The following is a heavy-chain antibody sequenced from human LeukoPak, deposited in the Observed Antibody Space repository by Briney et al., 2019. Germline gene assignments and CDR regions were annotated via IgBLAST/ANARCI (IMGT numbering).Heavy chain of an antibody. D-gene: IGHD6-19*01. CDR1: GFTFSSYA. V-gene: IGHV3-23*01. Sequence: PGGSLRLSCAASGFTFSSYAMSWVRQAPGKGLEWVSAISGSGGSTYYADSVKGRFTTSRDNSKNTLYLQMNSLRAEDTAVYYCHTYSSGWYPFDYWGQGTLVTVSS. CDR2: ISGSGGST. CDR3: HTYSSGWYPFDY. J-gene: IGHJ4*02.